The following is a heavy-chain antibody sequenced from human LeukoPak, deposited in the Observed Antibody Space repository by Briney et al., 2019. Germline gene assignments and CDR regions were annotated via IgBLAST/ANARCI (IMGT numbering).Heavy chain of an antibody. D-gene: IGHD3-9*01. CDR1: GFTFSNYW. J-gene: IGHJ4*02. V-gene: IGHV3-7*03. Sequence: GGSLRPSCAASGFTFSNYWMSWVRQAPGKGLEWVANMNQDGSEIYYVDSVKGRFTISRDNAKNTLYLQMNSLRAEDTAVFYCVRDRGYDILTGYNYYFDFWGQGILVTVSS. CDR2: MNQDGSEI. CDR3: VRDRGYDILTGYNYYFDF.